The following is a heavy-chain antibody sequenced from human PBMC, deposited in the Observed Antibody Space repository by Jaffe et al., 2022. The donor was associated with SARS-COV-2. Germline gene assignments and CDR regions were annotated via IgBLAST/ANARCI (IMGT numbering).Heavy chain of an antibody. CDR1: GFTFSSYW. Sequence: EVQLVESGGGLVQPGGSLRLSCAASGFTFSSYWMSWVRQAPGKGLEWVANIKQDGSEKYYVDSVKGRFTISRDNAKNSLYLQMNSLRAEDTAVYYCAREGVIYGSGSYYNDEGGPSFDPWGQGTLVTVSS. CDR3: AREGVIYGSGSYYNDEGGPSFDP. D-gene: IGHD3-10*01. V-gene: IGHV3-7*03. J-gene: IGHJ5*02. CDR2: IKQDGSEK.